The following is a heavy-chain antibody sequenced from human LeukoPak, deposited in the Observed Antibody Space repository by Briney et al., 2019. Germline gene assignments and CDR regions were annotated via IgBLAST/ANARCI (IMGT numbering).Heavy chain of an antibody. CDR3: ARLGEVATPIVHY. J-gene: IGHJ4*02. D-gene: IGHD5-12*01. V-gene: IGHV4-30-2*01. CDR2: IYHSGST. CDR1: GGSISSGGYS. Sequence: SETLSLTCAVSGGSISSGGYSWSWIRQPPGKGLEWIGYIYHSGSTYYNPSLKSRVTISVDTSKNQFSLKLSSVTAADTAVYYCARLGEVATPIVHYWGQGTLVTVSS.